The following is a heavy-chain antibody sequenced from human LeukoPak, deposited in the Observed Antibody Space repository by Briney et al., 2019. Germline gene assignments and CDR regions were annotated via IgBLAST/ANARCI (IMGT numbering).Heavy chain of an antibody. CDR2: ISGSGGST. Sequence: GRSLRLSCAASGFTFSSYAMSWVRQAPGKGLVWVSAISGSGGSTYYADSVKGRFTISRDNSRNTLYLQMNSLRAEYTAVYYCAKSAGATGYYYFYMDVWGKGTTVTVSS. CDR1: GFTFSSYA. V-gene: IGHV3-23*01. CDR3: AKSAGATGYYYFYMDV. D-gene: IGHD1-26*01. J-gene: IGHJ6*03.